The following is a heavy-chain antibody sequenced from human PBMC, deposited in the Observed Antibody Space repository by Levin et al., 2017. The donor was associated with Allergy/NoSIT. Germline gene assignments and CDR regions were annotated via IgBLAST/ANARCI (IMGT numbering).Heavy chain of an antibody. CDR3: AGITKWFGELSGPYYYYGMDV. J-gene: IGHJ6*02. D-gene: IGHD3-10*01. CDR2: ISSSSSYI. CDR1: GFTFSSYS. Sequence: PGGSLRLSCAASGFTFSSYSVNWVRQAPGKGLEWVSSISSSSSYIYYADSVKGRFTISRDNAKNSLYLQMNCLRAEDTAVYYCAGITKWFGELSGPYYYYGMDVWGQGTTVTVSS. V-gene: IGHV3-21*01.